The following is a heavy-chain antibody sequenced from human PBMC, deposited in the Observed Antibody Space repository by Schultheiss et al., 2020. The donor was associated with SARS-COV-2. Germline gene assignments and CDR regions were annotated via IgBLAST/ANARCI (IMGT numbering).Heavy chain of an antibody. V-gene: IGHV3-74*01. D-gene: IGHD3-22*01. J-gene: IGHJ4*02. CDR2: INSDGSST. CDR1: GFTFSSYW. Sequence: GESLKISCAASGFTFSSYWMHWVRQAPGKGLVWVSRINSDGSSTNYADSVKGRFTISRDNAKNSLYLQMNSLRAEDTAVYYCARSYDSSGYRDGVAYWGQGTLVTVSS. CDR3: ARSYDSSGYRDGVAY.